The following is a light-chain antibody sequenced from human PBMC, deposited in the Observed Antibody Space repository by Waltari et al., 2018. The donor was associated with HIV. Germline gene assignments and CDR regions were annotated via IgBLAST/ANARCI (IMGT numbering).Light chain of an antibody. CDR3: QQYYSTPLT. V-gene: IGKV4-1*01. Sequence: EIVMTQYPDSLVVSLGERATINCKSSQSVLYSSNNKNYLAWYQQKPGQPPKLLIYWASTRESGVPDRFSGSGSGTDFTLTISSLQAEDVAVYYCQQYYSTPLTFGGGTKVEIK. J-gene: IGKJ4*01. CDR1: QSVLYSSNNKNY. CDR2: WAS.